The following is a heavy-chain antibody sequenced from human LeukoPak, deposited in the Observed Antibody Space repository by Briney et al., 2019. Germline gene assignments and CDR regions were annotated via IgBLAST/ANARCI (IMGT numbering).Heavy chain of an antibody. Sequence: TSETLSLTCAVSGGSISSSNWWSWVRQPPGKGLEWIGYIYYSGSTYYNPSLKSRVTISVDTSKNQFSLKLSSVTAADTAVYYCARWRGFSFDYWGQGTLVTVSS. CDR2: IYYSGST. D-gene: IGHD3-3*01. CDR1: GGSISSSNW. J-gene: IGHJ4*02. V-gene: IGHV4-30-4*01. CDR3: ARWRGFSFDY.